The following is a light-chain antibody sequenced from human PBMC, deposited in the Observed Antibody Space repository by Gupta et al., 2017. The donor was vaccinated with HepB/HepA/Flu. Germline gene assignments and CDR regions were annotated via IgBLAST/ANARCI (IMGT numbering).Light chain of an antibody. CDR2: DAS. J-gene: IGKJ4*01. V-gene: IGKV1-33*01. CDR1: QDISNY. CDR3: QQYDNRHT. Sequence: DIQMTQSPSSLSASVGDRVTITCQASQDISNYLNWYQQKPGKAPKLLIYDASNLETGVPSRFSGSGSGTDFTVTISSLQPEDIATYYCQQYDNRHTFGGGTKVEIK.